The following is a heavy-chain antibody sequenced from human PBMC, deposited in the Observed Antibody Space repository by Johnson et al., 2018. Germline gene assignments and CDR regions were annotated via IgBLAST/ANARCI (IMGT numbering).Heavy chain of an antibody. CDR3: AKDTTYSYYYYGMDV. D-gene: IGHD4-11*01. CDR2: ISWHSGSI. CDR1: GFTFDDYA. J-gene: IGHJ6*02. V-gene: IGHV3-9*01. Sequence: QLVESGGGLVQPGRSLRLSCAASGFTFDDYAMHWVRQAPGKGLEGVSGISWHSGSIGYADSVEGRFTLPRDNAKNSLYLQMNSLRAADTALYYCAKDTTYSYYYYGMDVWGQRTTVTVS.